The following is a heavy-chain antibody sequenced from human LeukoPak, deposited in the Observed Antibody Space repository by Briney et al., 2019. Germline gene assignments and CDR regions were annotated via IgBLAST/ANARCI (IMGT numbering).Heavy chain of an antibody. J-gene: IGHJ6*03. D-gene: IGHD4-17*01. CDR2: IYHSMRT. Sequence: PSETLSLTCAVSGYSISSAYYWGWIRQPPGKGLEWIGSIYHSMRTYYNPSLKSRVTISVDTSKNQFSLKLSSETAADTAVYYCVRHDYAGDYYYYMDVWGKGTTVTVSS. V-gene: IGHV4-38-2*01. CDR1: GYSISSAYY. CDR3: VRHDYAGDYYYYMDV.